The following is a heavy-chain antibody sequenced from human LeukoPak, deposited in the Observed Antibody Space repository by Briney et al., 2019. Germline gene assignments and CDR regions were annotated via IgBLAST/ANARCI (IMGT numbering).Heavy chain of an antibody. Sequence: SVKVSCKASGGTFSSYTISWVRQAPGQGLEWMGRIIPILGIANYAQKFQGRVTITADKSTSTAYMELSSLRSEDTAVYYCVSPSLDHDYPIEVDYWGQGTLVTVSS. CDR3: VSPSLDHDYPIEVDY. D-gene: IGHD4-11*01. CDR2: IIPILGIA. V-gene: IGHV1-69*02. J-gene: IGHJ4*02. CDR1: GGTFSSYT.